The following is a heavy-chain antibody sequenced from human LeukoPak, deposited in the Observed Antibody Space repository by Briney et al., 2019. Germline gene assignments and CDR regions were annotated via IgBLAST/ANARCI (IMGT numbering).Heavy chain of an antibody. CDR1: GGSFSGYY. D-gene: IGHD1-14*01. CDR2: INHSGST. J-gene: IGHJ5*02. V-gene: IGHV4-34*09. CDR3: ARADTGNWFDP. Sequence: PSETLSLTCAVYGGSFSGYYWSWIRQPPGKGLEWIGEINHSGSTYYNPSLKSRVTISVDTSKNQFSLKLSSVTAADTAVYYCARADTGNWFDPWGQGTLVTVSS.